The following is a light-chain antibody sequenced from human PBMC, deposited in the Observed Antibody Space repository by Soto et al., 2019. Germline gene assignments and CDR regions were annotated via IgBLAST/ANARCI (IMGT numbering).Light chain of an antibody. V-gene: IGKV1-12*01. Sequence: DIPMTQSPSSVSASVGDRVTITCRASQGISSWLAWYQQKPGKAPKLLIYAASSLQSGVPSRFSGSGSGTEFTLTIGSLQPDDFANYYCQQYDTYFRYTFGQGTKLDIK. J-gene: IGKJ2*01. CDR3: QQYDTYFRYT. CDR1: QGISSW. CDR2: AAS.